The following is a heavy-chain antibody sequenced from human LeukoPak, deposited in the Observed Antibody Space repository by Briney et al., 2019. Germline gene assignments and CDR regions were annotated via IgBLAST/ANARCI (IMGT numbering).Heavy chain of an antibody. J-gene: IGHJ4*02. V-gene: IGHV1-46*01. D-gene: IGHD3-3*01. CDR1: GYILTRYY. CDR3: ARGPRITIFGVVMWDY. CDR2: INPSGGSR. Sequence: ASVKVSCKASGYILTRYYMHWVRQAPGQGFEWMGIINPSGGSRSYAQKFQGRVTMTRDTSTSTVYMELSSLRSEDTAVYYCARGPRITIFGVVMWDYWGQGTLVTVSS.